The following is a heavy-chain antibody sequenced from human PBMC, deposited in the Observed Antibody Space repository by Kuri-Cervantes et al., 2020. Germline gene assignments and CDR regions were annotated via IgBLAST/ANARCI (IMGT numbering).Heavy chain of an antibody. CDR3: ARDGPGVIREWYFDL. CDR1: GFTFSSYG. V-gene: IGHV3-33*01. D-gene: IGHD2-21*01. Sequence: GESLKISCAASGFTFSSYGMHWVRQAPGKGLEWVAVIWYDGSNKYYADSVKGRFTISRDNSKNTLYLQMNSLRAEDTAVYYCARDGPGVIREWYFDLWGRGTLVTVSS. J-gene: IGHJ2*01. CDR2: IWYDGSNK.